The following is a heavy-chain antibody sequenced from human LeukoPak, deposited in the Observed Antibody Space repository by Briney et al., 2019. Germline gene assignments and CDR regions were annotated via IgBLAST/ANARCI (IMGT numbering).Heavy chain of an antibody. CDR3: ARDPHGSGSYDFDY. CDR1: GGSISSGGYS. Sequence: TLSLTCAVSGGSISSGGYSWSWIQQPPGKGLEWIGYIYYSGSTYYNPSLRSRVTISVDTSKNQFSLKLSSVTAADTAAYYCARDPHGSGSYDFDYWGQGTLVTVSS. D-gene: IGHD3-10*01. CDR2: IYYSGST. J-gene: IGHJ4*02. V-gene: IGHV4-30-4*07.